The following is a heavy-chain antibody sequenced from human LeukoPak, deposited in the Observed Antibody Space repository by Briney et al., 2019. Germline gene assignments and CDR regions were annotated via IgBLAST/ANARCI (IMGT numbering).Heavy chain of an antibody. CDR2: VYHTGTT. Sequence: SPETLSLTCIVSGGFMSSYFWSWIRQTPEKGLEWIGYVYHTGTTDYNPSLKSRATVSMDTSKNQFFLRLSSVTAADTAIYYCASAISGLPMLTWGQGTLVTVSS. V-gene: IGHV4-59*01. CDR3: ASAISGLPMLT. J-gene: IGHJ5*02. D-gene: IGHD2-2*01. CDR1: GGFMSSYF.